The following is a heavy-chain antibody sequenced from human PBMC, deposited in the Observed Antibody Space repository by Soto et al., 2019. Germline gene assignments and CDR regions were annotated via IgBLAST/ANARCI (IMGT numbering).Heavy chain of an antibody. CDR1: GFTFSSYA. J-gene: IGHJ4*02. CDR3: AKEVDDSSGYYRAFDY. D-gene: IGHD3-22*01. V-gene: IGHV3-23*01. CDR2: ISGSGGST. Sequence: GGSLRLSCAASGFTFSSYAMSWVRQAPGKGLEWVSAISGSGGSTYYADSVKGRFTISRDNSKNTLYLQMNSLRAEDTAVYYCAKEVDDSSGYYRAFDYWGQGTLVTVSS.